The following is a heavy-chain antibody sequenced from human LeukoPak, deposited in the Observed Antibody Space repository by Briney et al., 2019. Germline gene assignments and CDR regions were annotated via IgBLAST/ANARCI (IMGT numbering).Heavy chain of an antibody. D-gene: IGHD1-26*01. V-gene: IGHV1-2*02. CDR1: GYTFTGYY. CDR3: ARVWTSGTYCIDY. CDR2: INPNSGGT. Sequence: ASVKVSCKASGYTFTGYYMHWVRQAPGQGLEWMGWINPNSGGTNYAQKFQGRVTLTSDTSISTAYMELSRLRSDDTAVYYCARVWTSGTYCIDYWGQGTLVTVSS. J-gene: IGHJ4*02.